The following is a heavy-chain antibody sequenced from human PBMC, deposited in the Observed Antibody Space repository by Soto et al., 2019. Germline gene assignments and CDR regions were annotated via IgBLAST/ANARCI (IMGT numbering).Heavy chain of an antibody. CDR3: AREILNIGPRANDDVDV. D-gene: IGHD2-8*02. J-gene: IGHJ3*01. CDR1: GFPFSDTL. CDR2: INPANGNT. V-gene: IGHV1-3*01. Sequence: QVQLVQSGAEVKKPGASVKISCQAPGFPFSDTLINWVRQGHGQRLEWMGWINPANGNTRYSESFQDRVSISRLSSASTVYVALGGLTSGDTAVYDCAREILNIGPRANDDVDVWGQGTLITVSS.